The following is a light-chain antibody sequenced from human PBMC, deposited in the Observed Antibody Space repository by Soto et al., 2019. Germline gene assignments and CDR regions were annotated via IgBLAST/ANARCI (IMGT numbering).Light chain of an antibody. V-gene: IGKV2-28*01. CDR1: QSLLHRNGYNY. J-gene: IGKJ2*01. CDR2: LGS. Sequence: DIVMTQSPLSLPVTPGEPASISCRSSQSLLHRNGYNYLDWYLQRPGQSPQLLIYLGSNRASGVPDRFSGSGSGTDFTLKISRVEAEDVEVYYCMQALQTPLYTFGQGTRLEIK. CDR3: MQALQTPLYT.